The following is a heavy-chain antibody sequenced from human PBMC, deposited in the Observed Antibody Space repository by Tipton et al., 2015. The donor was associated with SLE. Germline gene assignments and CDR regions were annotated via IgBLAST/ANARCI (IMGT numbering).Heavy chain of an antibody. D-gene: IGHD3-22*01. J-gene: IGHJ4*02. CDR1: GDTISDHY. CDR2: ISYSGST. Sequence: TLSLTCTVSGDTISDHYWSWIRQPPGKGLEWIGYISYSGSTNYSPSLKSRVTMSVDTSKNQFSLKLSSVTVADTALYYCARGTNYDSSGYYSYWGQGTLVTVSS. V-gene: IGHV4-59*08. CDR3: ARGTNYDSSGYYSY.